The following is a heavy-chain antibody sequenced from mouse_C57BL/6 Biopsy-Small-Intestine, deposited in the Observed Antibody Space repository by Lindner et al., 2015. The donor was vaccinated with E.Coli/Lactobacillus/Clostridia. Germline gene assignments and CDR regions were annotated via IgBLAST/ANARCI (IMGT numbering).Heavy chain of an antibody. D-gene: IGHD3-3*01. CDR2: IYPGSGDT. CDR1: GYAFTNYL. J-gene: IGHJ2*01. V-gene: IGHV1-54*01. Sequence: VQLQESGAELVRPGTSVKVSCKASGYAFTNYLIEWIKQRPGQGLEWIGLIYPGSGDTNYNEKFKGKATLTADKSPSTAYMQLSSLTSEDSAVYFCTRGTRDYWGQGTTLTVSS. CDR3: TRGTRDY.